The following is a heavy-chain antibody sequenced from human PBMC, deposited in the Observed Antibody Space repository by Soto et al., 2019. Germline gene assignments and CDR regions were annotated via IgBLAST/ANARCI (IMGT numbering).Heavy chain of an antibody. CDR1: GGSFSGYY. V-gene: IGHV4-34*01. Sequence: SETLSLTCAVYGGSFSGYYWSWIRQPPGKGLEWIGEINHSGSTNYNPSLKSRVTISVDTSKNQFSLKLSSVTAADTAVYYCARGLGYIGYARGWFDPWGQGTLVTLST. D-gene: IGHD5-12*01. CDR2: INHSGST. CDR3: ARGLGYIGYARGWFDP. J-gene: IGHJ5*02.